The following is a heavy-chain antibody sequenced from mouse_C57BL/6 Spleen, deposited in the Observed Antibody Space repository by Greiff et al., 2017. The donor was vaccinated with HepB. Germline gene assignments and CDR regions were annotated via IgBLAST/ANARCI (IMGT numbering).Heavy chain of an antibody. CDR1: GYSITSGYD. V-gene: IGHV3-1*01. CDR2: ISYSGST. Sequence: DVKLQESGPGMVKPSQSLSLTCTVTGYSITSGYDWRWIRHFPGNKLEWMGYISYSGSTNYNPSLKSRISITHDTSKNHFFLKLNSVTTEDTATYYCARSEGLLSWFAYWGQGTLVTVSA. D-gene: IGHD2-12*01. CDR3: ARSEGLLSWFAY. J-gene: IGHJ3*01.